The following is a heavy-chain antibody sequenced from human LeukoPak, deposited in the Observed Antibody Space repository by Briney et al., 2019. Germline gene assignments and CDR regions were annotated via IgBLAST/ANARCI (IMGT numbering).Heavy chain of an antibody. Sequence: SVKVSCKASGGTFSSYAISWVRQAPGQGLEWMGGIIPILGTANYAQKFQGRVTITADESTSTAYMELSSLRSEDTAVYYCARGLRGVSTDLPPDYWGQGTLVTVSS. D-gene: IGHD2/OR15-2a*01. V-gene: IGHV1-69*01. CDR3: ARGLRGVSTDLPPDY. J-gene: IGHJ4*02. CDR1: GGTFSSYA. CDR2: IIPILGTA.